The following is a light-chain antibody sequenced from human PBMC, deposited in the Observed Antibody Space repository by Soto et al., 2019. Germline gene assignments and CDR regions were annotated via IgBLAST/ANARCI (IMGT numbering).Light chain of an antibody. Sequence: SYELTQPPSVSVSPGQTASITCSGDKLGDKYACWYQQKPGQSPVLVIYQDTKRPSGIPERFSGSNSENTATLTISGTQALDEADYYCQAWDSRTVVFGGGTKVTVL. V-gene: IGLV3-1*01. J-gene: IGLJ2*01. CDR2: QDT. CDR3: QAWDSRTVV. CDR1: KLGDKY.